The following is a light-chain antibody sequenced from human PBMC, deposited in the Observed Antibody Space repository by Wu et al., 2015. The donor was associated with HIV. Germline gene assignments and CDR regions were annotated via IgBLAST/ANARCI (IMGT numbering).Light chain of an antibody. Sequence: EIVMTQSPVTLSVSPGERATLSCRASQSVSSNLAWYQQKPGQAPRLLVSGVSTRATGIPDRFSGSGSGTDFTLTISRLEPEDSAVYYCQKYSTSPQFGQGTKVEI. CDR2: GVS. CDR1: QSVSSN. CDR3: QKYSTSPQ. V-gene: IGKV3-15*01. J-gene: IGKJ1*01.